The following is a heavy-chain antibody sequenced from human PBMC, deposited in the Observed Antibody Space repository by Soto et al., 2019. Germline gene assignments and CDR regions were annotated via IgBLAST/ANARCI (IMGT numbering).Heavy chain of an antibody. CDR1: GGSISSGDYY. J-gene: IGHJ5*02. Sequence: PSETLSLTCTVSGGSISSGDYYWSWIRQPPGKGLEWIWYIYYSGSTYYNPSLKSRVTISVDTSKNQFSLKLSSVTAADTAVYYCARGGRIAVAGTVWFDPWGQGTLVTVSS. D-gene: IGHD6-19*01. CDR2: IYYSGST. V-gene: IGHV4-30-4*01. CDR3: ARGGRIAVAGTVWFDP.